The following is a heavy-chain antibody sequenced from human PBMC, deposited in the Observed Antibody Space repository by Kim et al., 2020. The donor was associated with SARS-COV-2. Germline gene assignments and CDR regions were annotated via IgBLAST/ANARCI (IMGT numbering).Heavy chain of an antibody. CDR3: ARAGSNYYGSGTLLRYGLDV. V-gene: IGHV4-30-4*01. CDR2: IYYSGST. CDR1: GASISSGDYY. J-gene: IGHJ6*02. Sequence: SETLSLTCTVSGASISSGDYYWTWIRQSPGKGLEWIGYIYYSGSTYHNPSLKSRIAVSVDTSKNQFSLKLTSVTAADTAVYYCARAGSNYYGSGTLLRYGLDVWGQGTTVTVSS. D-gene: IGHD3-10*01.